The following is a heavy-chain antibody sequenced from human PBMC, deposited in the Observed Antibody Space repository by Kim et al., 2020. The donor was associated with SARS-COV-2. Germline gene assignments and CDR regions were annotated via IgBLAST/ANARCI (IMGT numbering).Heavy chain of an antibody. CDR3: ARGKRGSGSPRFDP. V-gene: IGHV4-34*01. D-gene: IGHD3-10*01. Sequence: NPSLKSRVTISVDTSKNQFSLKLSSVTAADTAVYYCARGKRGSGSPRFDPWGQGTLVTVSS. J-gene: IGHJ5*02.